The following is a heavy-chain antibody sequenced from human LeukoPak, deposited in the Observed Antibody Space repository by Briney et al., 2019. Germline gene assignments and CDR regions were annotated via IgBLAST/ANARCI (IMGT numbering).Heavy chain of an antibody. CDR1: GFTFSSYL. CDR2: IKPDGSEK. V-gene: IGHV3-7*01. Sequence: GGSLRLSCAASGFTFSSYLMTWVRRAPGKGLEWVANIKPDGSEKFYADSVEGRFTISRDNAKNSVYLQMDSLRAEDTAVYYCARNRGPSYRGQGTLVTVSS. CDR3: ARNRGPSY. J-gene: IGHJ4*02.